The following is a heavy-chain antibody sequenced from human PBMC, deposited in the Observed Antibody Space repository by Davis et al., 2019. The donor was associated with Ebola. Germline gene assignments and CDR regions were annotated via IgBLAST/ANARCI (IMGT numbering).Heavy chain of an antibody. Sequence: SLKISCAASVFTFDDYAMHWVRQAPGKGLEWVSGISWHSVFIGYADSVKGRFTISRDNAKNSLYLQMNSLRAEDTALYYCAKSRGGYYYYGMDVWGQGTTVTVSS. CDR3: AKSRGGYYYYGMDV. CDR1: VFTFDDYA. D-gene: IGHD3-10*01. CDR2: ISWHSVFI. J-gene: IGHJ6*02. V-gene: IGHV3-9*01.